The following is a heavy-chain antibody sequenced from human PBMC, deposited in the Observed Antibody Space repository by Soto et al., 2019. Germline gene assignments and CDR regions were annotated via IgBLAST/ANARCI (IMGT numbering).Heavy chain of an antibody. Sequence: QVQLVQSGAEVKKPGSSVKVSCKASGGTFSSYAISWVRQAPGQGLEWMGGIIPIFGTANYAQKFQGRVTITADESTSTAYMELSSLRSEDTAVYYCARERLGGYSSGWYRSEYFQHWGQGTLVTVSS. V-gene: IGHV1-69*12. J-gene: IGHJ1*01. CDR2: IIPIFGTA. CDR3: ARERLGGYSSGWYRSEYFQH. D-gene: IGHD6-19*01. CDR1: GGTFSSYA.